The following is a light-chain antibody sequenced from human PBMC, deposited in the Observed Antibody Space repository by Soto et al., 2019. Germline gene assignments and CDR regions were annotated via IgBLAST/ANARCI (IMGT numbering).Light chain of an antibody. V-gene: IGKV3-20*01. J-gene: IGKJ1*01. CDR1: QSVSSSY. Sequence: VLTQSPGTLSLSPGERATLSCRASQSVSSSYLAWYQQKPGQAPRLLIYGASSRATGIPDRFSGSGSGTDFTLTISRLEPEDFAVYYCQQYGSSPETFGQGTKVDIK. CDR3: QQYGSSPET. CDR2: GAS.